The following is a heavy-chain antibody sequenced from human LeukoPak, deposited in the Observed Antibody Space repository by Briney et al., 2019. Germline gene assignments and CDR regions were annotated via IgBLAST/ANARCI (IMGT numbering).Heavy chain of an antibody. D-gene: IGHD4-17*01. Sequence: ASVKVSCKASGYTFTSYGISWVRQAPGQGLEWMGWINTYNGNTNYAQKLQGRVTMTTDTSTSTAYMELRSLRSDDTAVYYCARCVTVTTSVSFDWFDPWGQGTLVTVSS. J-gene: IGHJ5*02. CDR1: GYTFTSYG. V-gene: IGHV1-18*01. CDR2: INTYNGNT. CDR3: ARCVTVTTSVSFDWFDP.